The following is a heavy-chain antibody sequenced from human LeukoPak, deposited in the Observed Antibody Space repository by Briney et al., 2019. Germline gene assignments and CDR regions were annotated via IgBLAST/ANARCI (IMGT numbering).Heavy chain of an antibody. V-gene: IGHV1-69*06. J-gene: IGHJ4*02. D-gene: IGHD1-7*01. CDR2: IIPIFGTA. CDR1: GYTFTSYG. CDR3: ARITGTTSVDYFDY. Sequence: GASVKVSCKASGYTFTSYGISWVRQAPGQGLEWMGGIIPIFGTANYAQKFQGRVTITADKSTSTAYMELSSLRSEDTAVYYCARITGTTSVDYFDYWGQGTLVTVSS.